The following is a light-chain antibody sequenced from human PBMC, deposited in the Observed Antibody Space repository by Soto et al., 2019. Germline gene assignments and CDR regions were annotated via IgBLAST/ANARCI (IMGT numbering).Light chain of an antibody. J-gene: IGKJ5*01. CDR1: QSVSSSY. CDR2: GAS. Sequence: EIVLTQSPGTLSLSPGERATLSCRASQSVSSSYLAWYQQKPGQAPRLLIYGASSMATGIPDRFSGSGSGTDFTLTISRLEPEDFAVYYCQQYGSSLRTFGQGTRLEIK. V-gene: IGKV3-20*01. CDR3: QQYGSSLRT.